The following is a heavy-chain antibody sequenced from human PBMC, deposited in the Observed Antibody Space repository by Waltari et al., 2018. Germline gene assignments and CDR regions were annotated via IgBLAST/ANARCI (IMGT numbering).Heavy chain of an antibody. CDR1: GFTFSRYA. J-gene: IGHJ4*02. Sequence: QVQLVESGGGVVQPGRSLRLSCAASGFTFSRYALHWVRQAPGKGLEWVAVISYDGSNKYYADSVKGRFTISRDNSKNTLYLQMNSLRAEGTTVYYCARGGDDYAWGQGTLVTVSS. CDR3: ARGGDDYA. CDR2: ISYDGSNK. D-gene: IGHD4-17*01. V-gene: IGHV3-30-3*01.